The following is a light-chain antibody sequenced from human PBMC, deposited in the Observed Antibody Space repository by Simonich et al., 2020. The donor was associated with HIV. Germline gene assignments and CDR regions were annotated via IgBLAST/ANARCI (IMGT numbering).Light chain of an antibody. CDR3: MQALQTPPT. V-gene: IGKV2-28*01. Sequence: DIVMTQSPLSLPVTPGEPASIPCRYSHSLLHSNGYYYLDWYLQKPGQSPQLLIYLGSNRASGVPARFSGSGSGTDFTLKISRVEAEDVGVYYCMQALQTPPTFGQGTKVEIK. J-gene: IGKJ1*01. CDR1: HSLLHSNGYYY. CDR2: LGS.